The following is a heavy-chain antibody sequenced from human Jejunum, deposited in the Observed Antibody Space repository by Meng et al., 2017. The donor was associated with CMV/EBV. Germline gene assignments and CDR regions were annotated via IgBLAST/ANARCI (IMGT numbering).Heavy chain of an antibody. D-gene: IGHD6-25*01. CDR3: AKDRDSGYSSGWSHFDY. J-gene: IGHJ4*02. CDR2: MSGRGGST. CDR1: TCKNEG. Sequence: TCKNEGMAWGRKDTGKGLGCGSRMSGRGGSTYSADSVKGRVTSSRDNSKNTLYLQMNSLRAGDTAVYYCAKDRDSGYSSGWSHFDYWGQEILVTVSS. V-gene: IGHV3-23*01.